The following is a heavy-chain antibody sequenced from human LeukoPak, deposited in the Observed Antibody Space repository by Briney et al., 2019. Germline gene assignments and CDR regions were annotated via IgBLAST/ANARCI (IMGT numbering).Heavy chain of an antibody. J-gene: IGHJ3*02. CDR3: ARGRITMIVGPWVREAFDI. Sequence: SETLSLTCAVYGGSFSGYYWSWIRQPPGKGLEWIGEINHSGSTNYNPSLKSRVTISVDTSKNQFSLKLSSVTAADTAVYYCARGRITMIVGPWVREAFDIWGQGTMVTVSS. CDR2: INHSGST. D-gene: IGHD3-22*01. V-gene: IGHV4-34*01. CDR1: GGSFSGYY.